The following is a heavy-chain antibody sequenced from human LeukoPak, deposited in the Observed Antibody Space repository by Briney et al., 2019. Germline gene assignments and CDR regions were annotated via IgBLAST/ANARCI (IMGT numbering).Heavy chain of an antibody. Sequence: PSETRSLTCAVYGGSFSGYYWSWIRQPPGKGLEWIGEINHSGSTNYNPSLKSRVTISVDTSKNQFSLKLSSVTAADTAVYYCARGGELPFDYWGQGTLVTVSS. D-gene: IGHD1-26*01. CDR1: GGSFSGYY. CDR2: INHSGST. CDR3: ARGGELPFDY. J-gene: IGHJ4*02. V-gene: IGHV4-34*01.